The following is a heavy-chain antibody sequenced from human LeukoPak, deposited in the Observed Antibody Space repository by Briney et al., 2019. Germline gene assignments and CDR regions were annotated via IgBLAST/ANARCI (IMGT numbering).Heavy chain of an antibody. D-gene: IGHD3-10*01. J-gene: IGHJ4*02. Sequence: PSETLSLTCTVSGGSISSSSYYWGWIRQPPGKGLEWIGNIYYSGSTYSNPTLNSRVTISGATPKNQFSLQLSSVTAADTAVYYCARYDSGEFDYWGQGTLVIVSS. CDR3: ARYDSGEFDY. CDR1: GGSISSSSYY. CDR2: IYYSGST. V-gene: IGHV4-39*01.